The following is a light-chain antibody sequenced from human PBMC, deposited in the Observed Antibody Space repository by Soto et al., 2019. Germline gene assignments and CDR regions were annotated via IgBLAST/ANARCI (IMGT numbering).Light chain of an antibody. CDR3: QQFYSTPLT. J-gene: IGKJ4*01. CDR1: QSVFYSSNNKNY. CDR2: WAS. V-gene: IGKV4-1*01. Sequence: DIVMTQSPDSLAVSLGERATINCRSSQSVFYSSNNKNYLAWYQQKPGQPPKLLIFWASSRKSGVPDRFSGSGSGTDFTLTISSLQAEDVAIYYCQQFYSTPLTFGGGTKVEIK.